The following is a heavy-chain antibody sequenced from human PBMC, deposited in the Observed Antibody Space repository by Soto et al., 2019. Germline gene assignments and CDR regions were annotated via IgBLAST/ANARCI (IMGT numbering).Heavy chain of an antibody. CDR3: ARDRGLYDSSGYGDY. V-gene: IGHV3-30-3*01. Sequence: PGGSLRLSCAAYGFTFSSYAMHWVRQAPGKGLEWVAVISYDGSNKYYADSVKGRFTISRDNSKDTLYLQMNSLRAEDTAVYYCARDRGLYDSSGYGDYWGQGTLVTVSS. D-gene: IGHD3-22*01. CDR2: ISYDGSNK. J-gene: IGHJ4*02. CDR1: GFTFSSYA.